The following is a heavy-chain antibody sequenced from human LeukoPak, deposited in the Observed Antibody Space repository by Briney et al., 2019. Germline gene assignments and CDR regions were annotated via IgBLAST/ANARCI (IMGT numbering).Heavy chain of an antibody. J-gene: IGHJ4*02. D-gene: IGHD5-18*01. CDR3: AKDLEVDTAKAPAYYFDY. CDR1: GFAFDEHG. V-gene: IGHV3-23*01. Sequence: TGGSLRLSCTASGFAFDEHGMGWVRQVPGKGLEWVSAISGSGGSTYYADSVKGRFTISRDNSKNTLYLKMNSLRAEDTAVYYCAKDLEVDTAKAPAYYFDYWGQGTLVTVSS. CDR2: ISGSGGST.